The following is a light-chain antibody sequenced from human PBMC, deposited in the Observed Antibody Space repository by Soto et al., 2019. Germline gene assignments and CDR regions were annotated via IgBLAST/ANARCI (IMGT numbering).Light chain of an antibody. CDR1: QSVSSSY. CDR2: GAS. J-gene: IGKJ1*01. V-gene: IGKV3-20*01. Sequence: IVLTQSPGALSLSPGERATLSCRAIQSVSSSYLAWYQQKPGQAPRLLIYGASSRATGIPDRFSGSGSGTDFTLTISRLEPEDFAVYYCQQYGSLPTWTFGQGTKVDI. CDR3: QQYGSLPTWT.